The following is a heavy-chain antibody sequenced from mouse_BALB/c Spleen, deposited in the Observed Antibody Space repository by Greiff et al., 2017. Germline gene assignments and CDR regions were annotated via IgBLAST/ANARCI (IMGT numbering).Heavy chain of an antibody. CDR3: TRRWGRFAY. D-gene: IGHD1-1*02. J-gene: IGHJ3*01. CDR1: GYTFTDYE. CDR2: IDPETGGT. Sequence: VQLQQSGAELVRPGASVTLSCTASGYTFTDYEMHWVKQTPVHGLEWIGAIDPETGGTAYNQKFKGKATLTADKSSSTAYMELRSLTSEDSAVYYCTRRWGRFAYWGQGTLVTVSA. V-gene: IGHV1-15*01.